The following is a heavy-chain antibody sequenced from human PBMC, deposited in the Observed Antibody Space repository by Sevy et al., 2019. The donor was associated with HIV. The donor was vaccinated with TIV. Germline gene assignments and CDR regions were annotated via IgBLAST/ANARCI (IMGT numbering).Heavy chain of an antibody. V-gene: IGHV5-10-1*01. CDR3: ARRWPSLIFYAMDV. D-gene: IGHD2-15*01. CDR1: ADSFTTYW. Sequence: GESLKISCQGSADSFTTYWINWVRQIPGKGLVWMGRIDPRDSYTTYSPSFQGHVTISVDRSSNTAYLQWRSLRASDTGIYYCARRWPSLIFYAMDVWGQGTTVTVSS. CDR2: IDPRDSYT. J-gene: IGHJ6*02.